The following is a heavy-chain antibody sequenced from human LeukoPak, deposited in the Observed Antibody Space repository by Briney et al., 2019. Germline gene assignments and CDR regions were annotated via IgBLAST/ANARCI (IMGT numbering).Heavy chain of an antibody. CDR3: ARVSGSNKSPFDY. CDR1: GGSFSGYY. Sequence: SETLSLTCAVYGGSFSGYYWSWIRQPPGKGLEWIGEINHSGSTNYNPSLKSRVTISVDTSKNQFSLKLSSVTAADTAVYYCARVSGSNKSPFDYWGQGTLVTVSS. CDR2: INHSGST. D-gene: IGHD4-23*01. V-gene: IGHV4-34*01. J-gene: IGHJ4*02.